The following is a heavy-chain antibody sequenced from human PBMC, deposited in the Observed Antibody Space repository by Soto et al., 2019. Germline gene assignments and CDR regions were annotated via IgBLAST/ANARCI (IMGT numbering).Heavy chain of an antibody. D-gene: IGHD2-2*01. CDR1: GFTFSSYG. Sequence: GGSLRLSCAASGFTFSSYGMHWVRQAPGKGLEWVAVIWYDGSNKYYADSVKGRFTISRDNSKNTLYLQMNSLRAEDTAVYYCAKESEPLVVSASRVYGMDVWGQGTTVTVSS. V-gene: IGHV3-33*06. J-gene: IGHJ6*02. CDR3: AKESEPLVVSASRVYGMDV. CDR2: IWYDGSNK.